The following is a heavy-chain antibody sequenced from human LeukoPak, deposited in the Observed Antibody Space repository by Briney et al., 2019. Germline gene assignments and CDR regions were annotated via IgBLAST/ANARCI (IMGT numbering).Heavy chain of an antibody. Sequence: GASVKVSCKASGYTFTGYYMHWVRQPPGQGLEWMGRINPNSGGTNYAQKFQGRVTMTRDTSISTAYMELSRLRSDDTAVYYCARDPGYCSGGSCYSFDYWGQGTLVTVSS. V-gene: IGHV1-2*06. D-gene: IGHD2-15*01. J-gene: IGHJ4*02. CDR2: INPNSGGT. CDR1: GYTFTGYY. CDR3: ARDPGYCSGGSCYSFDY.